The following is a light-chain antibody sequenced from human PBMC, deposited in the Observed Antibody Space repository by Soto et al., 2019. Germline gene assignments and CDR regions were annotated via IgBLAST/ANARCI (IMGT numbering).Light chain of an antibody. Sequence: IQLTQSPSSLSASVGDRVSITCRASQGITSYLAWYQQKPGKAPKLLIYATSTLQSGVPSRFSGSGSGTAFTLTISSLQPEDFATYYCQQLNSFPYTFGQGTKLEIK. V-gene: IGKV1-9*01. CDR2: ATS. J-gene: IGKJ2*01. CDR3: QQLNSFPYT. CDR1: QGITSY.